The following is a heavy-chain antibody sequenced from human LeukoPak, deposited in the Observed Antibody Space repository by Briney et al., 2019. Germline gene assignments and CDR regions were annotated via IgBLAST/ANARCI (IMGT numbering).Heavy chain of an antibody. V-gene: IGHV3-33*01. CDR1: GFTFRSYG. CDR2: IWHDGSNE. Sequence: PRGSLRLSCAASGFTFRSYGMHWVRQAPGKGLEWVARIWHDGSNEYHADSVKGRFTISRDNSKNTLYLQMNSLRAEDTAVYFCARGRRACSSTTCYSWFDPWGQGTLVTVSS. D-gene: IGHD2-2*01. CDR3: ARGRRACSSTTCYSWFDP. J-gene: IGHJ5*02.